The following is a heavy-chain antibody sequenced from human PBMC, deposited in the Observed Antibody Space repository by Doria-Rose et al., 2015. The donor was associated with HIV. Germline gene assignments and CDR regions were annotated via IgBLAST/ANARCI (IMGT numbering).Heavy chain of an antibody. Sequence: AWMSWVRQAPGRGLEWIGRIKSTTDGGTIDYAAPVKDRFTISRDDSKNTLYLQMNSLKTEDTALYYCSTDAAVRPLDGYWGQGTLVTVSS. J-gene: IGHJ4*02. CDR1: AW. CDR3: STDAAVRPLDGY. D-gene: IGHD6-19*01. V-gene: IGHV3-15*01. CDR2: IKSTTDGGTI.